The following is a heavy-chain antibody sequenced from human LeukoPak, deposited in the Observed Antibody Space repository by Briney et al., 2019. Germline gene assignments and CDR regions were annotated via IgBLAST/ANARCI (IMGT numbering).Heavy chain of an antibody. Sequence: PGGSLRLSYAASGFIFRTYSMNWVRQAPGKGLEWVSYISNSSIISYAVSVTRRFTISRDNAKNSLYVVSNNQQAEDTAEYYCARGQSDLTYWGHGTLVTVSS. J-gene: IGHJ4*01. D-gene: IGHD2-21*01. CDR3: ARGQSDLTY. V-gene: IGHV3-48*01. CDR2: ISNSSII. CDR1: GFIFRTYS.